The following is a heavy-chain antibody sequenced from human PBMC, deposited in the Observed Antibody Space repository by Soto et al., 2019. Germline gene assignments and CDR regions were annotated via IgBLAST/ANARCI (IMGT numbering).Heavy chain of an antibody. D-gene: IGHD1-26*01. CDR2: IDHSGST. V-gene: IGHV4-30-2*01. CDR3: ARDGAWRGFDV. Sequence: LALTCTVSGEYIISGGGSWSWIRHPLGKGLEWVGYIDHSGSTYYNPSLNSRVTISVDRSNNQFSLILSSVTAADTAVYYCARDGAWRGFDVWGLGTTVTVFS. CDR1: GEYIISGGGS. J-gene: IGHJ6*02.